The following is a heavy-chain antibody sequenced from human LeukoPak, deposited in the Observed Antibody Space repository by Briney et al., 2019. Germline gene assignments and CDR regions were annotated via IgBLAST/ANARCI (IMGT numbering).Heavy chain of an antibody. CDR1: GYTFTSYY. CDR3: ATGYSGSYDFDY. Sequence: ASVKVSCKASGYTFTSYYMHWVRQAPGKGLEWMGGFDPEDGETIYAQKFQGRVTMTEDTSTDTAYMELSSLRSEDTAVYYCATGYSGSYDFDYWGQGTLVTVSS. J-gene: IGHJ4*02. V-gene: IGHV1-24*01. D-gene: IGHD1-26*01. CDR2: FDPEDGET.